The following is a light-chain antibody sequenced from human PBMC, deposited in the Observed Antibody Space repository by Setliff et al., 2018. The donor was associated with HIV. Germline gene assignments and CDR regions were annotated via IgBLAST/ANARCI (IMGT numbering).Light chain of an antibody. CDR1: STTFGTYNY. V-gene: IGLV2-11*01. Sequence: QSVLTQPRSVSGSPGQSVTIFCSGSSTTFGTYNYVSWYQLHPGKAPKLIIYDVTKRPSGVPDRFSGSKSANAASLTISGLQAEDEADYHCCSSAGTYASFFVFGTGTKVTVL. CDR2: DVT. J-gene: IGLJ1*01. CDR3: CSSAGTYASFFV.